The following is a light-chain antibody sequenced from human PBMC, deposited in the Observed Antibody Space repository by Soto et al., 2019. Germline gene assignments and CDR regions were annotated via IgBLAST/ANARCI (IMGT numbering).Light chain of an antibody. V-gene: IGKV3-20*01. J-gene: IGKJ2*01. CDR1: QSVSSSY. CDR2: GAS. CDR3: KQYGSSMYT. Sequence: EIVLTQSPGTLSLSPGERATLSCRASQSVSSSYLAWYQQKPGQAPRLLIYGASSRATGIPDRFSGSGSGTDCTLTISRLEPEDFAVYYCKQYGSSMYTFGQGTKLEIK.